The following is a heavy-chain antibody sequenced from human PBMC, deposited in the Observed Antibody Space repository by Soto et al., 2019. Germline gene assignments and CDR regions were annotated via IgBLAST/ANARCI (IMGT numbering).Heavy chain of an antibody. CDR2: IYHSGST. CDR1: GGSISSGGYS. D-gene: IGHD4-17*01. Sequence: QLQLQESGSGLVKPSQTLSLTCAVSGGSISSGGYSCNWIRQPPGKGLEWIGYIYHSGSTYYNPSPKSRVAISVDRSKNQFSLKLSSVTAADTAVYFCARGMTTVTTFDYWGQGTLVTVSS. J-gene: IGHJ4*02. CDR3: ARGMTTVTTFDY. V-gene: IGHV4-30-2*01.